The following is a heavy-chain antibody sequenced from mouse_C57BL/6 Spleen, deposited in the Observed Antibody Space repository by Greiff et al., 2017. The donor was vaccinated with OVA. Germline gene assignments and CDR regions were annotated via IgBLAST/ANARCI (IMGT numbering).Heavy chain of an antibody. CDR1: GYTFTDYY. CDR3: ARKARGYSNFDY. Sequence: VQLKQSGPELVKPGASVKISCKASGYTFTDYYMNWVKQSHGKSLEWIGDINPNNGGTSYNQKFKGKATLTVDKSSSTAYMELRSLTSEDSAVYYCARKARGYSNFDYWGQGTTLTVSS. V-gene: IGHV1-26*01. J-gene: IGHJ2*01. D-gene: IGHD2-5*01. CDR2: INPNNGGT.